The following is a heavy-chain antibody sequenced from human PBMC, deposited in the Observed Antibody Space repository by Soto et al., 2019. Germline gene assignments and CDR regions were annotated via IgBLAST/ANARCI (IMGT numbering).Heavy chain of an antibody. J-gene: IGHJ6*02. CDR1: GFSLSTSGVG. CDR2: IYWDGAK. Sequence: QISLKESGPTLVKPTQTLTLTCTFSGFSLSTSGVGVAWIRQPPGEALEWLALIYWDGAKHYSPSLRSSLTITKDTFKNQVVLAITNMDPVDTCTYCCADGYCSSTSCHPYDYDEMYVWGQGTTVTVS. V-gene: IGHV2-5*02. D-gene: IGHD2-2*01. CDR3: ADGYCSSTSCHPYDYDEMYV.